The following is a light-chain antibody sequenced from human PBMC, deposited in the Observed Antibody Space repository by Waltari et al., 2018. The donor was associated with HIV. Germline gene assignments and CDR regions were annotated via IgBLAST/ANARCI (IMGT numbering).Light chain of an antibody. CDR3: QQDYNSPGT. CDR1: QRVDSTF. J-gene: IGKJ1*01. Sequence: EVVLTQSPATLSLSPGETATLSCRASQRVDSTFLSWYQQKPGQAPRLLIYGASTRVSGISPRFSGSGSGTDFTLTISSLYPEDCAVYYCQQDYNSPGTFGQGTRVEIK. V-gene: IGKV3D-7*01. CDR2: GAS.